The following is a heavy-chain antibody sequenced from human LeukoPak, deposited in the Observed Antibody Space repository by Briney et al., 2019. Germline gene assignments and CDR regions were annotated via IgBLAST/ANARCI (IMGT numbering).Heavy chain of an antibody. CDR3: AKDQIVFGAAAGNYFDY. D-gene: IGHD6-13*01. J-gene: IGHJ4*02. CDR1: GFTFSSYG. V-gene: IGHV3-30*18. CDR2: ISYDGSNK. Sequence: RGSLRLSCAASGFTFSSYGMHWVRQAPGKGLEWVAVISYDGSNKYYADSVKGRFTISRDNSKNTLYLQMNSLRAEDTAVYYCAKDQIVFGAAAGNYFDYWGQGTLVTVSS.